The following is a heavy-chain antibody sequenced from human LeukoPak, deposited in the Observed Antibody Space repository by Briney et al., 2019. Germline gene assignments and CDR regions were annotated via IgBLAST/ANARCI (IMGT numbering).Heavy chain of an antibody. CDR2: IIPIFGTA. J-gene: IGHJ5*02. Sequence: ASVKVSCKASGGTFSSFAISWVRQAPGQGLEWMGGIIPIFGTANYAQKFQGRVTITADESTSTAYMELSSLRSEDTAVYYCARESEDWFDPWGQGTLVTVSS. CDR3: ARESEDWFDP. CDR1: GGTFSSFA. V-gene: IGHV1-69*13.